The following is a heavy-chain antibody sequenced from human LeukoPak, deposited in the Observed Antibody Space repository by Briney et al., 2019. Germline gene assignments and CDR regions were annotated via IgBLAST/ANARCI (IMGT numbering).Heavy chain of an antibody. V-gene: IGHV3-48*03. CDR1: GFTFSSYE. CDR2: ISSSGSTI. CDR3: AKVGATWIPKYFQH. J-gene: IGHJ1*01. Sequence: GGSLRLSCAASGFTFSSYEMNWVRQAPGKGLEWVSYISSSGSTIYYADSVKGRFTISRDNAKNSLYLQMNSLRAEDTAVYYCAKVGATWIPKYFQHWGQGTLVTVSS. D-gene: IGHD1-26*01.